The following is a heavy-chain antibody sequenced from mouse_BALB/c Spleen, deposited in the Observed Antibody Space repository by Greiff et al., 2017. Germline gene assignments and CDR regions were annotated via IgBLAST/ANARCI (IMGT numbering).Heavy chain of an antibody. CDR2: IYPGGGYT. V-gene: IGHV1-63*02. CDR1: GYTFTNYW. J-gene: IGHJ2*01. D-gene: IGHD2-3*01. CDR3: ARGGLLPSYFDY. Sequence: QVHVKQSGAELVRPGTSVKMSCKAAGYTFTNYWIGWVKQRPGHGLEWIGDIYPGGGYTNYNEKFKGKATLTADTSSSTAYMQLSSLTSEDSAIYYCARGGLLPSYFDYWGQGTTLTVSS.